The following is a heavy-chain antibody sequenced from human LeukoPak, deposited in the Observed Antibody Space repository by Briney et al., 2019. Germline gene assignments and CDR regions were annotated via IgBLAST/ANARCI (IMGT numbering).Heavy chain of an antibody. Sequence: GGSLRLSCAASGFTFSSSAMSWVRQAPGKGLEWVSAISGRGTSTYYADSVKGRFTISRDDSKNTLYLQMNNLRAEDTAVYYCASNKEVFYDSSGGYWGQGTLATISS. CDR1: GFTFSSSA. V-gene: IGHV3-23*01. D-gene: IGHD3-22*01. J-gene: IGHJ4*02. CDR3: ASNKEVFYDSSGGY. CDR2: ISGRGTST.